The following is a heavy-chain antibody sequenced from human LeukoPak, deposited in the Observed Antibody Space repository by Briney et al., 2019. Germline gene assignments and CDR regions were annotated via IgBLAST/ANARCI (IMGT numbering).Heavy chain of an antibody. Sequence: PGGSLRLSCAASGISVSSNYMTWVRQAPGKGLEWVSVIYSGGSKYYADAVKGRFMISRDNSKNALYLQMNSLRAEDTAVYYGARDATGRYCFDYWGQGSLVTVSS. D-gene: IGHD3-16*02. CDR3: ARDATGRYCFDY. CDR1: GISVSSNY. J-gene: IGHJ4*02. CDR2: IYSGGSK. V-gene: IGHV3-66*01.